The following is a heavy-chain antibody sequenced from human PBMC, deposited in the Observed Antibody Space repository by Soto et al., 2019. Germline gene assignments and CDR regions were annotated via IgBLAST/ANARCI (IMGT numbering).Heavy chain of an antibody. J-gene: IGHJ3*01. CDR3: ARVAWSVHYRRAFDV. D-gene: IGHD3-3*01. CDR1: GGSIRSGDNY. Sequence: KPSETLSLTCTVSGGSIRSGDNYWSWVRQPPGKGLECIGYIYHSGATFYVSPFKTRATIGVDTSKNQFSLRLNSVTAADTAMYYCARVAWSVHYRRAFDVWGQGTVVTVSS. CDR2: IYHSGAT. V-gene: IGHV4-30-4*01.